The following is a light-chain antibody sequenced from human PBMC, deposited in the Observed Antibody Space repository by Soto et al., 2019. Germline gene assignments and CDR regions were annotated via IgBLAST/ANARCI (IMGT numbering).Light chain of an antibody. J-gene: IGKJ1*01. Sequence: DIQMTQSPSTLSASVGDRVTITCRASQSISSWLAWYQQKPGKAPKLLIYDASSLESGVPSRFSCSGSGTEFTLTTSSLQPDDFATYYCQQYNSYSPTFGQGTKVEIK. V-gene: IGKV1-5*01. CDR2: DAS. CDR1: QSISSW. CDR3: QQYNSYSPT.